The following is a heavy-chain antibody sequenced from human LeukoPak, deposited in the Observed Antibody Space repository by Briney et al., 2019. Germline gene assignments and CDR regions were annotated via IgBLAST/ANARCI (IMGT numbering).Heavy chain of an antibody. V-gene: IGHV1-18*01. CDR1: GYTFTSYG. CDR2: ISAYNGNT. Sequence: GASVKVSCKASGYTFTSYGNSWVRDAPAQGHERMGWISAYNGNTNYAQKLQGRVTMTTDTSTSTAYMELRSLRSDDTAVYYCARDNIVGAAFDYWGQGTLVTVSS. D-gene: IGHD1-26*01. CDR3: ARDNIVGAAFDY. J-gene: IGHJ4*02.